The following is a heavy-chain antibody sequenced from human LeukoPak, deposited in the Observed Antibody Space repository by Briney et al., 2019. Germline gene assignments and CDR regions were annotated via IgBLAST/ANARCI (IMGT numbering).Heavy chain of an antibody. D-gene: IGHD3-16*01. CDR3: ARGSSYGFSMAY. CDR1: GGSFSGYY. Sequence: SETLSLTCAVYGGSFSGYYWSWIRQPPGKGLEWIGEINHSGSTNYNPSLKSRVTISVDTSKNQFSLKLSSVTAADTAVYYCARGSSYGFSMAYWGQGTLVIVSS. V-gene: IGHV4-34*01. J-gene: IGHJ4*02. CDR2: INHSGST.